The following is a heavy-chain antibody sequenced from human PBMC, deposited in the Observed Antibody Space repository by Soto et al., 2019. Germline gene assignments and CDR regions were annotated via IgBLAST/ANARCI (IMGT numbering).Heavy chain of an antibody. J-gene: IGHJ4*02. Sequence: SETLSLTCTVSSDSISSYYWSWIRQPAGKGLEWIGRIYTSGTTSYSPSLKSRVTMSLDTSKNHFSLRLTSVTAADTAVYYCARDTVGISSPGVYWGRGTLVTVSS. D-gene: IGHD4-17*01. V-gene: IGHV4-4*07. CDR2: IYTSGTT. CDR3: ARDTVGISSPGVY. CDR1: SDSISSYY.